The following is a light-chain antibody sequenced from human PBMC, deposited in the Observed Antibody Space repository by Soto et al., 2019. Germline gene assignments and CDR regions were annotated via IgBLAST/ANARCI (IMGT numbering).Light chain of an antibody. Sequence: QSALTQPASVSGSPGQSITISCTGTSSDLGSYNLVSWYQHHPGKAPKLIIYEATKWPSGISSRFSGSKSGYTASLTISGLQAEDEAFYSCFSYAGRDTLVVSGGGTQLTVL. J-gene: IGLJ2*01. V-gene: IGLV2-23*01. CDR2: EAT. CDR1: SSDLGSYNL. CDR3: FSYAGRDTLVV.